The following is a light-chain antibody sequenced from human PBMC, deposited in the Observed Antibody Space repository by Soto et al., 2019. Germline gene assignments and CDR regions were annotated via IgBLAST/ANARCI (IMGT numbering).Light chain of an antibody. CDR3: QQTNSLPIT. Sequence: DLQMTQSPSSVSASVGDRVTITCRASQGISSWLAWYQQKPEAAPKLLIYSASSLESGVPSRFSGSGSGTDFTLTISSLQPEDFVTYYCQQTNSLPITFGQGTRLEI. CDR1: QGISSW. V-gene: IGKV1-12*01. J-gene: IGKJ5*01. CDR2: SAS.